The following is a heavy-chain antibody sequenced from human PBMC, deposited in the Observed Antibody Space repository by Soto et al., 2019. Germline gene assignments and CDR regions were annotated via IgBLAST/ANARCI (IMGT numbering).Heavy chain of an antibody. J-gene: IGHJ4*02. CDR2: ISSSGTTT. V-gene: IGHV3-11*01. Sequence: QVQRVESGGGLVKPGGSLRLSCAASGFTFIDFSMSWILQAPGKGLEWISYISSSGTTTYYTDSVKGRFTISRDNAKNSLYLQMNTLRDEDTAVYYCAIIWVGGGYALIYWGQGTLVTVSS. D-gene: IGHD2-15*01. CDR3: AIIWVGGGYALIY. CDR1: GFTFIDFS.